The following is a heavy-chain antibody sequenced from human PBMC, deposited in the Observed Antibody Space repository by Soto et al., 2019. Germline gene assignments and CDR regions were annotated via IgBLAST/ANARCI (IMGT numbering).Heavy chain of an antibody. CDR2: IYNSGSA. CDR3: ARFYGDNDYFDH. V-gene: IGHV4-30-4*01. Sequence: SETLSLTCTVLGDSITTGDYYWSWVRQSPGKGLEWIGYIYNSGSAHYNPSLKSRLTMSVDSSKNQFSLELTSVTAADTAVYYCARFYGDNDYFDHWGLGSLVTVSS. CDR1: GDSITTGDYY. J-gene: IGHJ4*02. D-gene: IGHD4-17*01.